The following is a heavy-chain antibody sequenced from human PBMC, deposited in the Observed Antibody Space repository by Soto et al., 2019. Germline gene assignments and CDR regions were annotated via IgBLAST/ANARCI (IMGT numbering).Heavy chain of an antibody. Sequence: SLTCTISGGSISSYYWSWIRQPPGKGLEWIGYIYYSGSTNYNPSLKSRVTISVDTSKNQFSLKLSSVTAADTAVYYCARVWEMAYTPGANWFDPWGQGTLVTVSS. CDR1: GGSISSYY. CDR2: IYYSGST. D-gene: IGHD1-26*01. V-gene: IGHV4-59*01. J-gene: IGHJ5*02. CDR3: ARVWEMAYTPGANWFDP.